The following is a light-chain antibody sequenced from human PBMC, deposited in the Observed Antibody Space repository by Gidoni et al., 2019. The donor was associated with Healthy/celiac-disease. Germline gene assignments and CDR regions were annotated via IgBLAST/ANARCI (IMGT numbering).Light chain of an antibody. Sequence: DIQMTQSPSSLSASVGDRVTITCQASQDISNYLNWYQQKPGKAPKPLIYDASNLETGVPSRFSGSGSGTDFTFTISSLQPEDIATYYCQQYDNLPPRLTFXGXTKVEIK. J-gene: IGKJ4*01. CDR3: QQYDNLPPRLT. CDR1: QDISNY. CDR2: DAS. V-gene: IGKV1-33*01.